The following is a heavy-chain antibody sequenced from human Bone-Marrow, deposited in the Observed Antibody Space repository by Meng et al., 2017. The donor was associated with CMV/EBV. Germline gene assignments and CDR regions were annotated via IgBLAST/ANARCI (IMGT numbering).Heavy chain of an antibody. CDR3: ATAPYGDSPLVD. V-gene: IGHV3-7*01. CDR2: IKQDGSEK. CDR1: GFTFSSYW. J-gene: IGHJ4*02. D-gene: IGHD4-17*01. Sequence: GGSLRLSCVASGFTFSSYWMNWVRQAPGKGLDWLANIKQDGSEKYYLDSVKGRFTISRDNAKNSLYLQMNSLRAEDTAVYYCATAPYGDSPLVDWGQGTLVTVPS.